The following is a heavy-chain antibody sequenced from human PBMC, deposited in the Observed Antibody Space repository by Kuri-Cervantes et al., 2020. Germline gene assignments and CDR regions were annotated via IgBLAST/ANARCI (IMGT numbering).Heavy chain of an antibody. CDR3: ARDLESIVVVPAAIDY. J-gene: IGHJ4*02. Sequence: GESLKISCLASGFTFSSYGMNWVRQAPGEGLEWVAIISYDGNSKYYADSVKGRFTVSRDKSKNTLYLQMNSLRVEDTAVYYCARDLESIVVVPAAIDYWGQGTLVTVSS. CDR1: GFTFSSYG. V-gene: IGHV3-33*01. D-gene: IGHD2-2*01. CDR2: ISYDGNSK.